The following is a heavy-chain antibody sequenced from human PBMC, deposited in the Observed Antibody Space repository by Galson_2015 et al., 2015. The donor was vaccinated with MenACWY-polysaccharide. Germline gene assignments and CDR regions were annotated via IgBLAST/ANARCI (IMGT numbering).Heavy chain of an antibody. J-gene: IGHJ4*02. V-gene: IGHV3-9*01. CDR1: GLTFDDYA. CDR2: ISWNSGSK. CDR3: AKGATYDFWSGYYDY. Sequence: SLRLSCAASGLTFDDYAMHWVRQAPGKGLEWVSAISWNSGSKGYADSVKGRFTISRDNAKNSLYLQMNSLRAEDTAFYYCAKGATYDFWSGYYDYGGQGTLVTVSS. D-gene: IGHD3-3*01.